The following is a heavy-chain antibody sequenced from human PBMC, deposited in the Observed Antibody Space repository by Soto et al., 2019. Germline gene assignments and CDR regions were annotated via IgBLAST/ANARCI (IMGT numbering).Heavy chain of an antibody. Sequence: GGSLRLSCSASGYTFSSYWMYWVRQLPGKGLVWVSRIKSDGSGVTYADSVKGRFTTSRDNAQNTLYLQMTSLRGEDTAVYYCTRGFRAGSMDYWGQGTAVTVSS. D-gene: IGHD1-26*01. CDR3: TRGFRAGSMDY. CDR2: IKSDGSGV. V-gene: IGHV3-74*01. J-gene: IGHJ4*02. CDR1: GYTFSSYW.